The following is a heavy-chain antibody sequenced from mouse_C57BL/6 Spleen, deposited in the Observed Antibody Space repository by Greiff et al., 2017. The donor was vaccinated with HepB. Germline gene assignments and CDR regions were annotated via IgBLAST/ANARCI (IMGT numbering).Heavy chain of an antibody. D-gene: IGHD2-5*01. CDR1: GFSLTSYG. Sequence: QVQLKESGPGLVAPSQSLSITCTVSGFSLTSYGVDWVRQSPGKGLEWLGVIWGVGSTNYNSALKSRLSISKDNSKSQVFLKMNGLQTDDTAMYYCASGGSNSFAYWGQGTLVTVSA. CDR3: ASGGSNSFAY. CDR2: IWGVGST. V-gene: IGHV2-6*01. J-gene: IGHJ3*01.